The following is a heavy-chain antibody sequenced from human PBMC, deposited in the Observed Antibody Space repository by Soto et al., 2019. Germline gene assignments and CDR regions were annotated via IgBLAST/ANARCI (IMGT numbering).Heavy chain of an antibody. Sequence: SETLSLTCTVSGGSISSYYWSWIRQPPGKGLEWIGYIYYSGSTNYNPSLKSRVTISVDTSKNQFSLKLSSVTAADTAMYYCARDEGPGITGLFDYWGQGTLVTVSS. D-gene: IGHD1-20*01. V-gene: IGHV4-59*01. CDR3: ARDEGPGITGLFDY. J-gene: IGHJ4*02. CDR2: IYYSGST. CDR1: GGSISSYY.